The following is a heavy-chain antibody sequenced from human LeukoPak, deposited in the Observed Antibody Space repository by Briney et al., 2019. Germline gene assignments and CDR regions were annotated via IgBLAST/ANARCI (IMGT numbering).Heavy chain of an antibody. CDR1: GFTFRSYA. D-gene: IGHD2-15*01. J-gene: IGHJ4*02. CDR2: TTGSGDKL. CDR3: ARYENGGIDY. V-gene: IGHV3-23*01. Sequence: GGSLRLSCTASGFTFRSYALSWVRQAPGKGLEWVSATTGSGDKLFYADSVKGRFTISRDNSKNTLYLQMNNLRAEDTAVYYCARYENGGIDYWGQGTLVAVSS.